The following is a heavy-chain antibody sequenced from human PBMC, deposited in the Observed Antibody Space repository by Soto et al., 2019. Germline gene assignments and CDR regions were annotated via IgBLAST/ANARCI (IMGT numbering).Heavy chain of an antibody. J-gene: IGHJ4*02. CDR3: LKDAPNGAIDD. V-gene: IGHV3-9*01. CDR1: GFRFEQYV. D-gene: IGHD2-8*01. CDR2: VSPTGDTV. Sequence: VQVVASGGGLVQPGRSLRLSCAVSGFRFEQYVMHWVRQAPGKGLACVSTVSPTGDTVAYADSVERRFTVSRDNAKNALYLPMNSLKGDDTAFYYCLKDAPNGAIDDWCQGTLVTVSS.